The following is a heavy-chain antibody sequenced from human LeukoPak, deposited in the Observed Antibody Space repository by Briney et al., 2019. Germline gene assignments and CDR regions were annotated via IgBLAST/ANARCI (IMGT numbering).Heavy chain of an antibody. CDR1: GFTLSNYW. Sequence: GGSLRLSCEASGFTLSNYWMHWIRQAPGKGLVWVSTVSGEDSSTTYADSVKGRFTISRDKVRNTLYLQMNSLRAEDTAVYFCLRSFENWGQGALVTVSS. J-gene: IGHJ4*02. V-gene: IGHV3-74*01. CDR3: LRSFEN. D-gene: IGHD2/OR15-2a*01. CDR2: VSGEDSST.